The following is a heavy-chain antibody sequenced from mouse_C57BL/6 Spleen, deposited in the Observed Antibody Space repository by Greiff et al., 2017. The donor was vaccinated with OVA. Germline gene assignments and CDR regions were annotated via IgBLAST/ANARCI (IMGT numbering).Heavy chain of an antibody. CDR1: GYTFTSYG. Sequence: SGAELARPGASVKLSCKASGYTFTSYGISWVKQRTGQGLEWIGEIYPRSGNTYYNEKFKGKATLTADKSSSTAYMELRSLTSEDSAVYFCARARYYYGSSRYFDVWGTGTTVTVSS. V-gene: IGHV1-81*01. CDR2: IYPRSGNT. D-gene: IGHD1-1*01. CDR3: ARARYYYGSSRYFDV. J-gene: IGHJ1*03.